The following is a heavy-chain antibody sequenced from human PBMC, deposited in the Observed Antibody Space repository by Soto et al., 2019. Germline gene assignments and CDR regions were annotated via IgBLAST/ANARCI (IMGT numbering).Heavy chain of an antibody. D-gene: IGHD3-22*01. Sequence: EVQLLESGGGLVQPGGSLRLSCAASGFIFSNYDMSWVRQAPGRGLEWVSGISGSGDRTYYADSVKGRFIISRDNSKNTLFLQMNSLRAEDTAVYYCARDRYSYDSRAYQGVDWYFDLWGRGTLVTVSS. CDR1: GFIFSNYD. V-gene: IGHV3-23*01. J-gene: IGHJ2*01. CDR2: ISGSGDRT. CDR3: ARDRYSYDSRAYQGVDWYFDL.